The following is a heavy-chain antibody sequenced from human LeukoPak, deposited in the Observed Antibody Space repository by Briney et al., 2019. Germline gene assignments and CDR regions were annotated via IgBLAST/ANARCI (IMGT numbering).Heavy chain of an antibody. CDR2: IKQDGSEK. Sequence: PGGSLRLSCAASGFTFSSYWMSWVRQAPGKGLEWVANIKQDGSEKYYVDSVKGRFTISRDSAKTSLYLQMNSLRAEDTAVYYCARAGGGIVVVPADRWGQGTLVTVSS. D-gene: IGHD2-2*01. J-gene: IGHJ4*02. V-gene: IGHV3-7*01. CDR3: ARAGGGIVVVPADR. CDR1: GFTFSSYW.